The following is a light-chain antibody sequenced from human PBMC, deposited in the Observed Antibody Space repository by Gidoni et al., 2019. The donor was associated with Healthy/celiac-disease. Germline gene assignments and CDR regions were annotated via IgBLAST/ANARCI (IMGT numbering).Light chain of an antibody. CDR3: NSRDSSGNHVV. J-gene: IGLJ2*01. Sequence: SSELTQDPAVSVALGQTVRITCQGDSLLSCGLRSYYASWYQQKPGQAPVLVIYGKNNRPSGIPDRFSGSSSGNTASLTITGAQAEDEADYYCNSRDSSGNHVVFGGGTKLTVL. CDR1: SLLSCGLRSYY. V-gene: IGLV3-19*01. CDR2: GKN.